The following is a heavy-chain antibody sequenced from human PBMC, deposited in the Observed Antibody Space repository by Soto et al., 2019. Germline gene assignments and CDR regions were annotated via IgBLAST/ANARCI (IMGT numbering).Heavy chain of an antibody. CDR3: ARMATPATTFDY. D-gene: IGHD1-1*01. CDR1: GFIFSSSW. V-gene: IGHV3-74*01. J-gene: IGHJ4*02. Sequence: GGSLRLSCAASGFIFSSSWMHWVRQAPGKGLVWVSRINTDGSTTTYADSVKGRFTISRDNAKNTLYLQMNSLRAEDAAVYYCARMATPATTFDYWGQGTLVTVSS. CDR2: INTDGSTT.